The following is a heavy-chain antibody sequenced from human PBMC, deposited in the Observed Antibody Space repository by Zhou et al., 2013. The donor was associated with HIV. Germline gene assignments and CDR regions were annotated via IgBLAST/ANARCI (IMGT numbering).Heavy chain of an antibody. CDR1: GGTFSSYA. CDR2: IIPIFGTA. Sequence: QVQLVQSGAEVKKPGSSVKVSCKASGGTFSSYAISWVRQAPGQGLEWMGGIIPIFGTANYAQKFQGRVTITTDESTSTAYMELSSLRSEDTAVYYCARGDTVGGAEWYQTSSFWFDPWGQGTLVTVSS. V-gene: IGHV1-69*05. CDR3: ARGDTVGGAEWYQTSSFWFDP. J-gene: IGHJ5*02. D-gene: IGHD3-3*01.